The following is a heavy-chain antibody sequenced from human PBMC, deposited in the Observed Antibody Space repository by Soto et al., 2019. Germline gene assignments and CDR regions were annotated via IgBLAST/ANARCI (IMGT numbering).Heavy chain of an antibody. CDR1: GFTFSNYA. J-gene: IGHJ6*04. CDR2: SGGGGGTT. Sequence: EVQLWESGGGLVQPGGSLRLSCAASGFTFSNYALTWVRQSPGKGLEWVATSGGGGGTTYYADSVKGRFTISRDNSKNTLSLQMSSLRVEATAIYYWARDWTGNSCPWLDVWGEGTTVSVSS. V-gene: IGHV3-23*01. D-gene: IGHD2-8*02. CDR3: ARDWTGNSCPWLDV.